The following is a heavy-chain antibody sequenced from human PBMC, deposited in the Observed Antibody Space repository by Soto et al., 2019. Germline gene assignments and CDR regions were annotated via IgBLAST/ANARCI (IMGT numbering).Heavy chain of an antibody. D-gene: IGHD5-18*01. V-gene: IGHV1-2*02. CDR3: AREAMASSVFGY. CDR1: GYTFTGYF. J-gene: IGHJ4*02. CDR2: INPNSGGT. Sequence: QVQLVQSGAEVKNPGASAKVSCKASGYTFTGYFIHWVRQAPGQGLEWMGWINPNSGGTKYAQKFQVSVTMTRDTAISTAYMELSRLSSDDTALYYCAREAMASSVFGYWGQGTLVTVSS.